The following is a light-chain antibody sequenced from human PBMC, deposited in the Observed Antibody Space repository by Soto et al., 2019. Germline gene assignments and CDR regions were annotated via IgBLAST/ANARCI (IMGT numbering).Light chain of an antibody. CDR3: QQLNSYPIP. CDR2: AAS. CDR1: QGISSY. Sequence: DIQLTQSPSFLSASVGHRVTITCRASQGISSYLAWYQQKPGKAPKLLIYAASTLQSGVPSRFSGSGSGTEFTLTIISLQPEDFATYYCQQLNSYPIPFGQGTRLEIK. V-gene: IGKV1-9*01. J-gene: IGKJ5*01.